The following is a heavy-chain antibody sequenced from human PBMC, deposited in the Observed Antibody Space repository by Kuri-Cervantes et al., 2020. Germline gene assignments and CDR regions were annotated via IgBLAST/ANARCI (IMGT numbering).Heavy chain of an antibody. V-gene: IGHV3-21*04. CDR3: ARDPYSSGWYSVHYYDSSGYFDY. Sequence: GGSLRLSCAASGFTFSSYSMNWVRQAPGKGLEWVSSISSSSSYIYYADSVKGRFTISRDNAKNSLYLQMSSLRSEDTAVYYCARDPYSSGWYSVHYYDSSGYFDYWGQGTLVTVSS. D-gene: IGHD3-22*01. J-gene: IGHJ4*02. CDR2: ISSSSSYI. CDR1: GFTFSSYS.